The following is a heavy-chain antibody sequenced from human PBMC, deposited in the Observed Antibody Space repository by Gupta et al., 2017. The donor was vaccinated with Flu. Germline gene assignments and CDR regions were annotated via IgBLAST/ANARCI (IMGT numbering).Heavy chain of an antibody. CDR1: GTFSGID. J-gene: IGHJ4*02. CDR2: VNKDGSR. Sequence: GTFSGIDWSCVRQPPGKGLEWIGEVNKDGSRNYSADLSGRVSISGDTSERQFALKMTSVTAADTAVDYCAKYSSVGDVDYRSQGTRGTVSS. CDR3: AKYSSVGDVDY. V-gene: IGHV4-34*08. D-gene: IGHD1-26*01.